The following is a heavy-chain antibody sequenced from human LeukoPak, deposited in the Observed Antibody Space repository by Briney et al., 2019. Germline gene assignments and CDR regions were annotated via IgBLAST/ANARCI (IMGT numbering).Heavy chain of an antibody. V-gene: IGHV1-69*05. D-gene: IGHD3-16*02. CDR1: GGTFSSYA. Sequence: SVKVSCKASGGTFSSYAISWVRQAPGQGLEWMGGIIPIFGTANYAQKFQGRVTMTRDTSTSTVYMELSSLRSEDTAVYYCARGYTEEYFQHWGQGTLVTVSS. CDR2: IIPIFGTA. CDR3: ARGYTEEYFQH. J-gene: IGHJ1*01.